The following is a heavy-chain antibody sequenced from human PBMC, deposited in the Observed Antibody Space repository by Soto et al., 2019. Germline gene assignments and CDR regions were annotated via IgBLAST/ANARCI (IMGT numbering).Heavy chain of an antibody. J-gene: IGHJ6*02. D-gene: IGHD3-22*01. V-gene: IGHV5-51*01. CDR3: ASPYYYDSSGEAGMDV. CDR1: VYIYSLDL. CDR2: IYPGDSDT. Sequence: SLTISDTGGVYIYSLDLSGCVRPLRGKGLEWMGIIYPGDSDTRYIPSFQGQVTISADKSISTAYLQWRSLKALETAMYYCASPYYYDSSGEAGMDVWGQGTTVTVSS.